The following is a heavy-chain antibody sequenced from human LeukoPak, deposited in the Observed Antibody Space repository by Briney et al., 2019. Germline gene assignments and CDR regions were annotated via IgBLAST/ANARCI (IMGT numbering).Heavy chain of an antibody. V-gene: IGHV3-21*01. CDR3: AREYIAARTLDY. J-gene: IGHJ4*02. CDR2: ISSSSSYI. D-gene: IGHD6-6*01. CDR1: GFTFSSYS. Sequence: GSLRLSCAASGFTFSSYSMNWVRQAPGKGLEWVSSISSSSSYIYHVDSVKGRFTISRDNAKNSLYLQMNSLRAEDTAVYYCAREYIAARTLDYWGQGALVTVSS.